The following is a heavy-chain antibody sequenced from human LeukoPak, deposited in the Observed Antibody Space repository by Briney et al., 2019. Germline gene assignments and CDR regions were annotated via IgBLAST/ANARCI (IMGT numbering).Heavy chain of an antibody. D-gene: IGHD5-18*01. V-gene: IGHV4-31*03. CDR3: ARMQVGGYAN. CDR1: GGSITSVGSF. J-gene: IGHJ4*02. CDR2: IYFSGNT. Sequence: KSSETLSLTCIVSGGSITSVGSFWSWIRQHPGRGLEWIGYIYFSGNTYYNPSLKSRVNISVDTSKNQFSMSLSSVTVADTATYYCARMQVGGYANWGQGTLVAVSS.